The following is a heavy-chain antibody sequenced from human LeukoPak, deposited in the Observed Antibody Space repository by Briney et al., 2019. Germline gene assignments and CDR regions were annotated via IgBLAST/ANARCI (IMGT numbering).Heavy chain of an antibody. CDR3: AIFPDLYDYDAFDI. Sequence: GGSLRLSCAASGFTFSNYAMTWVRQAPRKGLEWVSVISETDGITYYADSVKGRFTVSRDNSKNTLYLQMNSLRAEDTAVYYCAIFPDLYDYDAFDIWGQGTMVTVSS. CDR1: GFTFSNYA. J-gene: IGHJ3*02. CDR2: ISETDGIT. V-gene: IGHV3-23*01. D-gene: IGHD3-3*01.